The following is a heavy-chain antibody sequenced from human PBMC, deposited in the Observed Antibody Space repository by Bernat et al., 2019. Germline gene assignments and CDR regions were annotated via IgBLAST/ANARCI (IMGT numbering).Heavy chain of an antibody. CDR3: ARDPYGDYVFDP. CDR1: GFTFSSYS. Sequence: EVQLVESGGGVVQPGGSLRLSCTASGFTFSSYSMNWVRQAPGKGLEWVSSISSSSSYIYYADSVKGRFTISRDNAKNSLYLQMNSLRAEDTAVYYCARDPYGDYVFDPWGQGTLVTVSS. D-gene: IGHD4-17*01. CDR2: ISSSSSYI. J-gene: IGHJ5*02. V-gene: IGHV3-21*01.